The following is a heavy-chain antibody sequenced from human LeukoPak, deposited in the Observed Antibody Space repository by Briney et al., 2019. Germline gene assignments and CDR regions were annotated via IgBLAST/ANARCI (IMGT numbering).Heavy chain of an antibody. J-gene: IGHJ4*02. D-gene: IGHD3-16*01. CDR3: ARDHRIGGS. Sequence: GGSLRLSWAASGXTVSSNYVSWVRQAPGKGLEWVSVIYEDGSTFYADSVKGRFTISRDISKNTLYLQMNSLRAEDTAVYYCARDHRIGGSWGQGTLVTVSS. V-gene: IGHV3-53*01. CDR1: GXTVSSNY. CDR2: IYEDGST.